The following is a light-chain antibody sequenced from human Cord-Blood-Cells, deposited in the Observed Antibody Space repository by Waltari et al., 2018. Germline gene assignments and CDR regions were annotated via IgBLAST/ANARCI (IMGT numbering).Light chain of an antibody. V-gene: IGKV4-1*01. CDR1: QSVLYSSNNKNY. CDR3: QQYYSTPPT. CDR2: WAS. Sequence: IVMTQSPDSLAVSLGVRATINCKSSQSVLYSSNNKNYLAWYQQKPGQPPKLLIYWASTRESGVPDRFSGSGSGTDFTLTISSLQAEDVAVYYCQQYYSTPPTFGQGTKVEIK. J-gene: IGKJ1*01.